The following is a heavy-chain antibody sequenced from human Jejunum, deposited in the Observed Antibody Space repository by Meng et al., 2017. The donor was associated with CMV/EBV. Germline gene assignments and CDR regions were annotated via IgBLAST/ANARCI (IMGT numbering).Heavy chain of an antibody. CDR2: TNPRSANT. D-gene: IGHD1-14*01. Sequence: QVQLVQAGGGGRKPGACVKVSCKASGYTFTSYDINWVRQAAGQGLEWMGWTNPRSANTGSAQKFQGRLTMTMNTSIGTAYMELSSLRSEDTAVYYCARNGIFFDYWGQGALVTVSS. CDR3: ARNGIFFDY. J-gene: IGHJ4*02. CDR1: GYTFTSYD. V-gene: IGHV1-8*01.